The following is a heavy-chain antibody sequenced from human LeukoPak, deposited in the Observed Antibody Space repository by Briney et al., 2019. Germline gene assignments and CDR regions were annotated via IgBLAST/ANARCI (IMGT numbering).Heavy chain of an antibody. V-gene: IGHV4-34*01. CDR1: XGXFXGYY. J-gene: IGHJ6*02. Sequence: SETLXLXXXXXXGXFXGYYWSWIRQPPGKGLEWIGEINHSGSTNYNPSLKSRVTISVDTSKNQFSLKLSSVTAADTAVYYCARNKHYYGSGSYYKPYGMDVWGQGTTVTVSS. CDR2: INHSGST. D-gene: IGHD3-10*01. CDR3: ARNKHYYGSGSYYKPYGMDV.